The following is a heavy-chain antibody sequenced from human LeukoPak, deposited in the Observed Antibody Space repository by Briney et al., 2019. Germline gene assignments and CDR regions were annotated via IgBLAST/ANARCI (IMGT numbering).Heavy chain of an antibody. CDR3: ARGRFYDSSGYRPYYFYYYLNV. D-gene: IGHD3-22*01. J-gene: IGHJ6*03. CDR1: GGSISDYY. Sequence: SETLSLTCTVSGGSISDYYWTWIRQPPGKGLEWIGYIYYNGRTKYNPSLKSRLTISVDTSKNQFSLKLSSVTTADTALYYCARGRFYDSSGYRPYYFYYYLNVWGKGTTVTVSS. V-gene: IGHV4-59*01. CDR2: IYYNGRT.